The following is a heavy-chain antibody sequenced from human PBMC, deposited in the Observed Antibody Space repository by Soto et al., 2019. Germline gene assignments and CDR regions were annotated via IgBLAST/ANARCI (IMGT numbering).Heavy chain of an antibody. CDR2: IKSKTDGGTT. CDR3: TTASGSGSYYVDYYGMDV. Sequence: PGGSLRLSCAASGFTFSNAWMSWVRQAPGKGLEWVGRIKSKTDGGTTDYDAPVKSRFTISRDDSKNTLYLQMNSLKTEDTAVFYCTTASGSGSYYVDYYGMDVWGQGTTVTVSS. CDR1: GFTFSNAW. V-gene: IGHV3-15*01. J-gene: IGHJ6*02. D-gene: IGHD3-10*01.